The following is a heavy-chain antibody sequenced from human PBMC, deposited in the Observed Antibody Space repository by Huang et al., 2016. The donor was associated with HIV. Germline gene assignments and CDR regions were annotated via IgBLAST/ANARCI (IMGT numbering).Heavy chain of an antibody. D-gene: IGHD3-16*01. J-gene: IGHJ2*01. CDR3: VRHTGDSDVWSTYYKTFWYFDV. CDR1: GYTFNKYW. CDR2: IYPTASDT. V-gene: IGHV5-51*01. Sequence: EMQLVQSGAEARRPGESLRISRKASGYTFNKYWIGWVRHVPGKGLGWMGVIYPTASDTKYSPAFQGPVTIPVDKSITTTYRQWGNLQAPDSAIYYCVRHTGDSDVWSTYYKTFWYFDVWGRGTLVSVSS.